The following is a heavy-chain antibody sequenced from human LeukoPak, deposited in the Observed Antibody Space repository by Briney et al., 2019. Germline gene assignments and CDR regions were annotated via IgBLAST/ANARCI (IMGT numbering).Heavy chain of an antibody. CDR2: ISAYNGNT. Sequence: EASVKVSCKASGYTFTSYGISWVRQAPGQGLEWMGWISAYNGNTNYAQKLQGRVTMTRDTSTSTVYMELSSLRSEDTAVYYCARVGRGSQRYWFDPWGQGTLVTVSS. CDR1: GYTFTSYG. V-gene: IGHV1-18*01. D-gene: IGHD6-25*01. J-gene: IGHJ5*02. CDR3: ARVGRGSQRYWFDP.